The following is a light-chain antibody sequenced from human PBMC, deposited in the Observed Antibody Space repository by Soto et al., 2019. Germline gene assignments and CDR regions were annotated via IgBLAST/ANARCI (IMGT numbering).Light chain of an antibody. CDR3: SSYTRSRIRI. CDR2: EVN. CDR1: SSDVGGYKY. Sequence: QSVLTQPASVSGSPGQSITISCTETSSDVGGYKYVSWYQQHPGKAPRLIIYEVNNRPSGISNRFSGSKSANTASLTISGLQAEDEADYYCSSYTRSRIRIFGGGTKVTVL. V-gene: IGLV2-14*01. J-gene: IGLJ2*01.